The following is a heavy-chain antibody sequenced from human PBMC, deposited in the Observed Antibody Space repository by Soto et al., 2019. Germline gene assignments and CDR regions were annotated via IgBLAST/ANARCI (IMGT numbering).Heavy chain of an antibody. CDR1: GGTFSSYA. J-gene: IGHJ2*01. V-gene: IGHV1-69*12. Sequence: QVQLVQSGAEVKKPGSSVKVSCKASGGTFSSYALSWVRQAPGQGLEWMGGIIPIFGTANYAQKFQGRVTITADESTSTAYMELSSLRSEDTAVYYCARVLDYGGNSGYFDLWGRGTLVTVSS. CDR3: ARVLDYGGNSGYFDL. D-gene: IGHD4-17*01. CDR2: IIPIFGTA.